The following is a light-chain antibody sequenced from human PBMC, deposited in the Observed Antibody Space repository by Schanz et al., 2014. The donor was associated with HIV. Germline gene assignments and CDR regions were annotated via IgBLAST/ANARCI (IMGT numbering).Light chain of an antibody. Sequence: NFMLTQPQSVSESPGKTVTLSCTRSSGSIASNSVQWYQQRPGSAPTAIIFEHRQRPSGVPNRFSGSIDISSNSASLTISGLRTEDEADYYCQSYDLDSPGVFGGGTKLTVL. CDR1: SGSIASNS. CDR2: EHR. V-gene: IGLV6-57*04. CDR3: QSYDLDSPGV. J-gene: IGLJ3*02.